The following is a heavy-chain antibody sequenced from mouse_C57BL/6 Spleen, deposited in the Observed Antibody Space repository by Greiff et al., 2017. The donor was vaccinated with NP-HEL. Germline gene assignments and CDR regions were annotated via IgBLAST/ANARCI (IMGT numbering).Heavy chain of an antibody. J-gene: IGHJ1*03. Sequence: QVQLQQPGAELVKPGASVKLSCKASGYTFTSYWMHWVKQRPGRGLEWIGGIDPNSGGTKYNEKFKSKATLTVDKPSSTAYMQLSSLTSEDSAVYYCARSGYYWYFDVWGTGTTVTVSS. CDR2: IDPNSGGT. D-gene: IGHD2-2*01. CDR3: ARSGYYWYFDV. V-gene: IGHV1-72*01. CDR1: GYTFTSYW.